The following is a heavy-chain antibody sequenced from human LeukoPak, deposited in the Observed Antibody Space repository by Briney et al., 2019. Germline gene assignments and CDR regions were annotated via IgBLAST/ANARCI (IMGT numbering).Heavy chain of an antibody. CDR1: GFTFSSYS. CDR3: ARDYGSVSYPYWFDP. V-gene: IGHV3-21*01. CDR2: ISSSSSYI. D-gene: IGHD3-10*01. Sequence: GGSLRLSCAASGFTFSSYSMDWVRQAPGKGLEWVASISSSSSYIYYADSVKGGFTISRDNAKTSLYLQMTTLSAEDTAVYYCARDYGSVSYPYWFDPWGQATLVTVSS. J-gene: IGHJ5*02.